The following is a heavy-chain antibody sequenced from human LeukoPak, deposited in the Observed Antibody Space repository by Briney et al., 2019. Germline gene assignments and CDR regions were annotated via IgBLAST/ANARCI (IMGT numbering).Heavy chain of an antibody. J-gene: IGHJ5*02. D-gene: IGHD5-12*01. CDR1: GGSISSYY. CDR3: ARDGRSGYEDL. CDR2: IYYSGST. Sequence: SETLSLTCTVSGGSISSYYWSWIRQPPGKGLEWIGYIYYSGSTNYNPSLKSRVTISIDTSKNQFSLRLTSVTAADTAIYYCARDGRSGYEDLWGPGTLVTVSS. V-gene: IGHV4-59*12.